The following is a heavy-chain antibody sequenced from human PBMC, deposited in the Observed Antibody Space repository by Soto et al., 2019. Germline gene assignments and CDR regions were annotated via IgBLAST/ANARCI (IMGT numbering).Heavy chain of an antibody. CDR2: INAGNGNT. CDR3: ATVGTYYDSFDY. J-gene: IGHJ4*02. V-gene: IGHV1-3*01. CDR1: GYTFTRYA. Sequence: GASVKVSCKASGYTFTRYAMHWVRQAPGQRLEWMGWINAGNGNTKYSQKFQDRVTITRDTSASTAYMELSSLRSEDTAVYYCATVGTYYDSFDYWGQGTLVTVS. D-gene: IGHD3-22*01.